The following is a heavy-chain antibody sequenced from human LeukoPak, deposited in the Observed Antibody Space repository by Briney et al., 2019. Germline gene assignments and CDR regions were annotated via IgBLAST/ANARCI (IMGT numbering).Heavy chain of an antibody. V-gene: IGHV3-48*01. CDR3: AREGSSAAYDFWSGYSPDWFDP. CDR2: ISSSSSTI. D-gene: IGHD3-3*01. J-gene: IGHJ5*02. CDR1: EFSVGSNY. Sequence: GGSLRLSCAASEFSVGSNYMTWVRQAPGKGLEWVSYISSSSSTIYYADSVKGRFTISRDNAKNSLYLQMSSLRAEDTAVYYCAREGSSAAYDFWSGYSPDWFDPWGQGTLVTVSS.